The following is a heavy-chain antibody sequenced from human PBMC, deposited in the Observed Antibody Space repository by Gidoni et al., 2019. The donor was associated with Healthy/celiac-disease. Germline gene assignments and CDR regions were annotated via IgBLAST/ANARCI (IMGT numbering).Heavy chain of an antibody. CDR3: ASTTALYYYYYGMDV. Sequence: QVQLVQSGAEVKKPGASVKVSCKASGYTFTSYYIHWVRQAPGQGLEWMGIINPSGGSTTYAQKFQGRVTMTRDTSTSTAYMQLSSLRSEDTAVYYCASTTALYYYYYGMDVWGQGTTVTVSS. CDR2: INPSGGST. V-gene: IGHV1-46*01. D-gene: IGHD1-26*01. J-gene: IGHJ6*02. CDR1: GYTFTSYY.